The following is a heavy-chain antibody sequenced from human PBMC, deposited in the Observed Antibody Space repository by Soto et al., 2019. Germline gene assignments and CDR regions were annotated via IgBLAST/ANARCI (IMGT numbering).Heavy chain of an antibody. D-gene: IGHD5-12*01. CDR1: GGTFSSYA. CDR2: IIPIFGTA. V-gene: IGHV1-69*13. J-gene: IGHJ4*02. Sequence: SVKVSCKASGGTFSSYAISWVRQAPGQGLEWMGGIIPIFGTANYAQKFQGRVTITADESTSTAYMELSSLRSEDTAVYYCARRKYSGYDSIAAYYFDYWGQGTLVTVSS. CDR3: ARRKYSGYDSIAAYYFDY.